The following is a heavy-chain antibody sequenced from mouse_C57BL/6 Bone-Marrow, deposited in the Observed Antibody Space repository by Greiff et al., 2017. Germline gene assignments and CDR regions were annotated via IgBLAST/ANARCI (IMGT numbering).Heavy chain of an antibody. V-gene: IGHV1-69*01. Sequence: QVQLQQPGAELVMPGASVKLSCKASGYTFTSYWMHWVKQRPGQGLEWIGEIDPSDSYTNYNQKFKGKSTLTVDKSSSTAYMQLSSLTSEDSAVYYCAREGIYYEYEGGFAYWGQGTLVTVSA. J-gene: IGHJ3*01. CDR3: AREGIYYEYEGGFAY. D-gene: IGHD2-4*01. CDR2: IDPSDSYT. CDR1: GYTFTSYW.